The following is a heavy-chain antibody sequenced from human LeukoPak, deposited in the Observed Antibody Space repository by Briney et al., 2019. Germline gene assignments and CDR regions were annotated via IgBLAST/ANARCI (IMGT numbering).Heavy chain of an antibody. CDR2: INPSGGST. CDR3: ARDSSSARYYFDY. Sequence: GAPVKVSCKASGYTFTSYYMHWVRQAPGQGLEWMGIINPSGGSTSYAQKFQGRVTMTRDMSTSTVYMELSSLRSEDTAVYYCARDSSSARYYFDYWGQGTLVTVSS. J-gene: IGHJ4*02. D-gene: IGHD2-2*01. CDR1: GYTFTSYY. V-gene: IGHV1-46*01.